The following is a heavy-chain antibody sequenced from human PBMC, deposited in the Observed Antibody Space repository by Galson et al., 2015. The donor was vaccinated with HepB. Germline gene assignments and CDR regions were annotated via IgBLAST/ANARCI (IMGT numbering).Heavy chain of an antibody. J-gene: IGHJ4*02. D-gene: IGHD5-18*01. CDR1: GGSISSTSYY. CDR3: ARTWIQLWSWGYFAA. Sequence: SETLSLTCTVSGGSISSTSYYWGWIRQPPGKGLEWIGSIYYSGSTYYNPSLKSRVTISVDTSKNQFSLKLSSVTAADTAVYYCARTWIQLWSWGYFAAWGQGTLVTVSS. CDR2: IYYSGST. V-gene: IGHV4-39*01.